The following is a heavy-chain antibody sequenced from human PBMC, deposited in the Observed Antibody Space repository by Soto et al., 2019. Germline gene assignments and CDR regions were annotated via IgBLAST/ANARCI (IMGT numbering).Heavy chain of an antibody. D-gene: IGHD1-26*01. Sequence: QITLKESGPTLVKPTQTLTLTCTFSGFSLHTDRVGVGWVHQPPGKALEWLAVIYWDDTKTYRPSLKSRLTIPKDTSKNQVALTMTDMDPVDTATYYCAHAYGGRSLYWGQGTLVTVSS. J-gene: IGHJ4*02. V-gene: IGHV2-5*02. CDR3: AHAYGGRSLY. CDR2: IYWDDTK. CDR1: GFSLHTDRVG.